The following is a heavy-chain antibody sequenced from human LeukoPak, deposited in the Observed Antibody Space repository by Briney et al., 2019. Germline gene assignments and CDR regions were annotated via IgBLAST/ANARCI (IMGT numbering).Heavy chain of an antibody. V-gene: IGHV4-59*01. Sequence: SETLSLTCTVSGGSISSYYWSWIRQPPGKGLEWIGYIYYSGSTNYNPSLKSRVTISVDTSKNQFSLKLSSVTAADTAVYYCARAPSSHYYDSSGYEGWFDPWGQGTPVTVSS. CDR3: ARAPSSHYYDSSGYEGWFDP. J-gene: IGHJ5*02. CDR1: GGSISSYY. CDR2: IYYSGST. D-gene: IGHD3-22*01.